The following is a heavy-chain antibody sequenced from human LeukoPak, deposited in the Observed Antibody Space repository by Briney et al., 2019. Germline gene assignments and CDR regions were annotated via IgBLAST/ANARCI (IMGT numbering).Heavy chain of an antibody. D-gene: IGHD5-12*01. V-gene: IGHV4-30-4*07. Sequence: SQTLSLTCAVSGGSISSGGYSWSWIRQPPGKGLEWIGYIYYSGSTYYNPSLKSRVTISVDTSKNQFSLKLSSVTAADTAVYYCARGDSGYEPLDYWGQGTLVTVSS. CDR3: ARGDSGYEPLDY. J-gene: IGHJ4*02. CDR1: GGSISSGGYS. CDR2: IYYSGST.